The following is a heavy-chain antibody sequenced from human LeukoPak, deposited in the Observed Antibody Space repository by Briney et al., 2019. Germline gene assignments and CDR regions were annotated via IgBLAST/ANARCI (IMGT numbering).Heavy chain of an antibody. CDR3: ARDQGTVVVVAQPLRH. CDR2: IYYSGNT. V-gene: IGHV4-39*07. J-gene: IGHJ4*02. Sequence: PSETLSLTCTVSGGSISSSYSYWGWIRQPPGKGLEWFVNIYYSGNTYYSPSLTSRVSLSVDTSENQFSLKLSSVTAADTAVYYCARDQGTVVVVAQPLRHWGQGTLVTVAS. CDR1: GGSISSSYSY. D-gene: IGHD2-15*01.